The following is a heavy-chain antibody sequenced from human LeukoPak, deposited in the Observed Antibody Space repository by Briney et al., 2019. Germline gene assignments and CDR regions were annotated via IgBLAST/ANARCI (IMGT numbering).Heavy chain of an antibody. J-gene: IGHJ4*02. V-gene: IGHV4-39*07. CDR2: INHSGST. Sequence: PSETLSLTCTVSGGSISSSSYYWGWISQPPGKGLEWIGEINHSGSTNYNPSLKSRVTISVDTSKNQFSLKLSSVTAADTAVYYCARGRSHPNFDYWGQGTLVTVSS. CDR3: ARGRSHPNFDY. CDR1: GGSISSSSYY.